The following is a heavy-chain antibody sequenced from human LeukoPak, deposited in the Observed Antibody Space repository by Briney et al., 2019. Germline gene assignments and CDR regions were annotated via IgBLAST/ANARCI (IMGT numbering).Heavy chain of an antibody. J-gene: IGHJ3*02. CDR1: GGSFSGYY. CDR3: ARELRDAFDI. CDR2: INHSGST. V-gene: IGHV4-34*01. D-gene: IGHD1-7*01. Sequence: SETPSLTCAVYGGSFSGYYWSWIRQPPGKGLEWIGEINHSGSTNYNPSLKSRVTISVDTSKNQFSLKLSSVTAADTAVYYCARELRDAFDIWGQGTMVTVSS.